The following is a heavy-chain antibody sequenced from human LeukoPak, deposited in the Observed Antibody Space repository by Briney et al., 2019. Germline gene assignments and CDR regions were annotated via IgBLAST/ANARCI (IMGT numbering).Heavy chain of an antibody. V-gene: IGHV4-59*08. Sequence: SETLSLTCTVSGGSLNSYYWSWIRQPPGKRLDWIGYISYTGGEINYNPSLKSRLTLSVDTSKHQFSLMLTSVTAADTAIYYCARQPGGTAAFDVWAQGTMVTVSS. J-gene: IGHJ3*01. D-gene: IGHD1-14*01. CDR2: ISYTGGEI. CDR1: GGSLNSYY. CDR3: ARQPGGTAAFDV.